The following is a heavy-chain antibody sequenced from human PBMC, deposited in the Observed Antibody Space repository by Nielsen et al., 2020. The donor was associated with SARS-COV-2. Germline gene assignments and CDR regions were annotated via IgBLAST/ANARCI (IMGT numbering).Heavy chain of an antibody. Sequence: GESLKISCAASGFTFSSYSMNWVRQAPGKGLEWVSSISSSSSYIYYADSVKGRFTISRDNSRNTLYLQMNSLRAEDTAVYYCARPEGVGMDVWGQGTTVTVSS. V-gene: IGHV3-21*04. CDR2: ISSSSSYI. J-gene: IGHJ6*02. CDR3: ARPEGVGMDV. CDR1: GFTFSSYS.